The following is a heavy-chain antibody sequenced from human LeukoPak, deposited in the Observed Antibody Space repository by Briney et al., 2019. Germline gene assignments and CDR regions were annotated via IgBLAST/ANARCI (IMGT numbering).Heavy chain of an antibody. CDR2: INHSVST. CDR1: VGSFSVYD. D-gene: IGHD1-26*01. Sequence: SETLSLTCALYVGSFSVYDWSGIRQPPGKGREWSGEINHSVSTNYNPSLKSRVTISVDTSKNQLSLKLSSVTAADTAVYYCAREGSPDAFDIWGQGTMVTVSS. CDR3: AREGSPDAFDI. V-gene: IGHV4-34*01. J-gene: IGHJ3*02.